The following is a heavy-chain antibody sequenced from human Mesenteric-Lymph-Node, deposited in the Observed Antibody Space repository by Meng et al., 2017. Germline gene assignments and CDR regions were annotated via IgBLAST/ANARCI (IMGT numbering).Heavy chain of an antibody. D-gene: IGHD1-26*01. Sequence: SETLSLTCTVSGYSISSGYYWGWIRQPPGKGLEWIGSIYHSGSTYYNPSLKSRVTISVDTSKNQFSLKLSYVTAADTAVYYCARVEWELRADYWGQGTLVTVSS. J-gene: IGHJ4*02. CDR2: IYHSGST. CDR3: ARVEWELRADY. CDR1: GYSISSGYY. V-gene: IGHV4-38-2*02.